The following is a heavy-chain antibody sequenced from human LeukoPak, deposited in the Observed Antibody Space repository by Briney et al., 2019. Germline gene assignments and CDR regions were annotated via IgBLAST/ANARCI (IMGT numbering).Heavy chain of an antibody. J-gene: IGHJ6*02. CDR3: ARGVYGMDV. Sequence: GGSLRLSCAASGFTFSSYWMHWVRQAPGKGLVWVSHINGDGTTTNYADSVKGRFTISRDNAKNSLYLQMNSLRAEDTAVYYCARGVYGMDVWGQGTTVTVSS. CDR1: GFTFSSYW. V-gene: IGHV3-74*01. CDR2: INGDGTTT.